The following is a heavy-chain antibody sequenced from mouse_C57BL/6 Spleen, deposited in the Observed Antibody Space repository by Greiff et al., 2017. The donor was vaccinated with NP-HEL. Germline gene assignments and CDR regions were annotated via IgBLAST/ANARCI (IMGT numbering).Heavy chain of an antibody. J-gene: IGHJ4*01. Sequence: VQLQQSGAELMKPGASVKLSCKATGYTFTGYWIEWVKQRPGHGLEWIGEILPGSGSTNYNEKFKGKATFTADTSSNTAYMQLSSLTTEDSAIYYCARGKIYYDYVPYAMDYWGQGTSVTVSS. CDR1: GYTFTGYW. V-gene: IGHV1-9*01. D-gene: IGHD2-4*01. CDR2: ILPGSGST. CDR3: ARGKIYYDYVPYAMDY.